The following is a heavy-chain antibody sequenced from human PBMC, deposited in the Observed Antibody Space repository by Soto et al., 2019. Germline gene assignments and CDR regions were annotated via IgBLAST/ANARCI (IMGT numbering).Heavy chain of an antibody. D-gene: IGHD3-22*01. CDR2: IGTAGDT. CDR3: ARAQGTRRDSSCYSNDAFDI. Sequence: GGSLRLSCAASGFTFSSYDMDWVCQATGKGLEWVSAIGTAGDTYYPGSVKGRFTISRENAKNSLYLQMNSLRAGDTAVYYCARAQGTRRDSSCYSNDAFDIWGQGTMVTVSS. V-gene: IGHV3-13*01. J-gene: IGHJ3*02. CDR1: GFTFSSYD.